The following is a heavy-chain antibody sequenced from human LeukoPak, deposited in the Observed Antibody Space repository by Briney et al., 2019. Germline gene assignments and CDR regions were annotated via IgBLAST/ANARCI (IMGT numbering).Heavy chain of an antibody. CDR2: ISAYNGNT. V-gene: IGHV1-18*01. CDR1: GYTFTSYG. J-gene: IGHJ4*02. D-gene: IGHD2-21*02. Sequence: GASVKVSCKASGYTFTSYGISWVRQAPGQGLEWMGWISAYNGNTNYAQKLQGRVTMTTDTSTSTAYMELRSLRSDDTAVYYCARDDVVVTAIPLQPTSLNQDYWGQGTLVTVFS. CDR3: ARDDVVVTAIPLQPTSLNQDY.